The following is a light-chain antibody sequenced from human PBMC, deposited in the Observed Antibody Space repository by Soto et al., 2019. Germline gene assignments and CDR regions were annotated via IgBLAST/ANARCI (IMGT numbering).Light chain of an antibody. J-gene: IGKJ2*01. CDR2: DAS. CDR1: QSVSSY. CDR3: QQRSSWPPGGGT. V-gene: IGKV3-11*01. Sequence: EIVLTQSPATLSLSPGERATLSCRASQSVSSYLAWYQQKPGQAPRLLIYDASNRATGIPARFSGSGSGTDFTLPLSRLEPEDFAVYYCQQRSSWPPGGGTFGQGTKLEIK.